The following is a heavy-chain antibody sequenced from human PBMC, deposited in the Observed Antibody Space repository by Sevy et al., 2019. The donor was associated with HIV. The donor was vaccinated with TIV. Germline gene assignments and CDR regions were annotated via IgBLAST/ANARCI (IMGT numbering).Heavy chain of an antibody. CDR1: GFTVSSNY. CDR2: IYSGGST. J-gene: IGHJ4*02. Sequence: GGSLRLSCVASGFTVSSNYMSWVRQAPGKGLEWVSLIYSGGSTYYADSVKGRCNISRENSKDTLYLQLTALRADDTAVYYCTRGPCSGDTCYSDYWGQGTLVTVSS. V-gene: IGHV3-53*01. D-gene: IGHD2-15*01. CDR3: TRGPCSGDTCYSDY.